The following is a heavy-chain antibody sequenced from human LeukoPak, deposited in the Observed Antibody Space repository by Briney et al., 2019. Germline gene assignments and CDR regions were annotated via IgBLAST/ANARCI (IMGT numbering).Heavy chain of an antibody. CDR2: MNPNSGNT. D-gene: IGHD6-13*01. V-gene: IGHV1-8*01. J-gene: IGHJ4*02. Sequence: ASVKVSCKASGYTFTSYAINLGRQATGQGLEWMGWMNPNSGNTGYAQKFQGRVTMTRNTSLSTAYMELSSLRSEDTAVYCCARGGIRPVAAAANDYWGQGALVTVSS. CDR1: GYTFTSYA. CDR3: ARGGIRPVAAAANDY.